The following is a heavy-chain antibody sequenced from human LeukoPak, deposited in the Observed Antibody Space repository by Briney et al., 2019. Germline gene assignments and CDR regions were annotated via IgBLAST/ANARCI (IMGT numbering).Heavy chain of an antibody. CDR1: GASISSGGYY. V-gene: IGHV4-31*03. D-gene: IGHD3-3*01. CDR2: IYYSGST. Sequence: SETLSLTCTVSGASISSGGYYWSWSRQHPGKGLEWIGYIYYSGSTYYNPSLKSRVTISVDTSKNQFSLKLSSVTAADTAVYYCAREGLFYDFWSGDPYFHYWGQGTLVTVSS. CDR3: AREGLFYDFWSGDPYFHY. J-gene: IGHJ4*02.